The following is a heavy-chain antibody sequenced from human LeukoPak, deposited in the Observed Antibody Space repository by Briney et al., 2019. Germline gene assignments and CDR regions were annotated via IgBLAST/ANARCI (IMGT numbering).Heavy chain of an antibody. Sequence: PGGSLRLSCAASGSTFSSYAMTWVRQAPGKGLEWVSSINNSGTDTYYEDSVKGRFTISRDNSKNTLFLHINSLSAEDTAVYYCAAAVNTGRAEHYWGQGTLVTVSS. J-gene: IGHJ4*02. CDR3: AAAVNTGRAEHY. D-gene: IGHD4-17*01. CDR2: INNSGTDT. V-gene: IGHV3-23*01. CDR1: GSTFSSYA.